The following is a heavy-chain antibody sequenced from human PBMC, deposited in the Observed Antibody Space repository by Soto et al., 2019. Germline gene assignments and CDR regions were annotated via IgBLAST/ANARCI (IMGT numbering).Heavy chain of an antibody. D-gene: IGHD3-22*01. CDR3: ARDQKYYDSSGYYPHNWFDP. V-gene: IGHV4-59*01. CDR2: IYYSGSP. J-gene: IGHJ5*02. CDR1: GGSISSYY. Sequence: SETLSLTCTVSGGSISSYYWSWIRQPPGKGPEWIGYIYYSGSPNYNPSLKSRVTISVDTSKNQFSLKLSSVTAADTAVYYCARDQKYYDSSGYYPHNWFDPWGQGTLVTVSS.